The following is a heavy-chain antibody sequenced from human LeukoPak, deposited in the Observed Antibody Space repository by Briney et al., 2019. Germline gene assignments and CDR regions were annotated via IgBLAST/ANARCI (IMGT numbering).Heavy chain of an antibody. CDR1: GYTFTNYG. Sequence: ASVKVACKTSGYTFTNYGMHWVRQAPRQSLEWMGWINTGNGNTKSSQKFQDRVALTRDTSASTAYMELNSLSSENTAVYYCARVPLHDASGRYYPHWGQGTLVTVSS. CDR2: INTGNGNT. V-gene: IGHV1-3*04. J-gene: IGHJ1*01. CDR3: ARVPLHDASGRYYPH. D-gene: IGHD3-22*01.